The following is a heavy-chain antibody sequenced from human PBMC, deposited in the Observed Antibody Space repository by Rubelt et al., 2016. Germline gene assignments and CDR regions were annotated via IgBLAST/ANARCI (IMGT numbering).Heavy chain of an antibody. Sequence: ASGSTFSSYSMNWVRQASGKGLEWLSYISRSSGTIYYADSVRGRFSIASANAKNSLYLQMNSLRVEDTAVYYCAREATVAGTDDAFDIWGQGTMVTVSS. CDR2: ISRSSGTI. V-gene: IGHV3-48*01. CDR1: GSTFSSYS. CDR3: AREATVAGTDDAFDI. D-gene: IGHD6-19*01. J-gene: IGHJ3*02.